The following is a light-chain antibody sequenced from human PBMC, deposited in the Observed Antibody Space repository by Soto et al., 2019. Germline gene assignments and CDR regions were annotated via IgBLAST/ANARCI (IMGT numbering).Light chain of an antibody. V-gene: IGKV1-5*01. CDR2: DAS. CDR1: ESIRTW. CDR3: QQYRSYPVT. Sequence: DIQMTQSPTTLSASIGDRVTITCRASESIRTWLAWYQHKPGKAPKFLIYDASTLESGVPSRFSGSGSGTEFTLNISSLQPDDFATYYCQQYRSYPVTFGGGTKVDI. J-gene: IGKJ4*01.